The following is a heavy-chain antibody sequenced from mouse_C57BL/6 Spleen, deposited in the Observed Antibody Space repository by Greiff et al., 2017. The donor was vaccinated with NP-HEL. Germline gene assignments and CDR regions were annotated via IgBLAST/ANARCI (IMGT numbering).Heavy chain of an antibody. CDR3: ARDYGSSYGDY. V-gene: IGHV1-50*01. J-gene: IGHJ2*01. Sequence: QVQLQQPGAELVKPGASVKLSCKASGYTFTSYWMQWVKQRPGQGLEWIGEIDPSDSYTNYNQKFKGKATLTVDTSSSTAYMQLSSLTSEDPAVYYCARDYGSSYGDYWGQGTTLTVSS. CDR2: IDPSDSYT. CDR1: GYTFTSYW. D-gene: IGHD1-1*01.